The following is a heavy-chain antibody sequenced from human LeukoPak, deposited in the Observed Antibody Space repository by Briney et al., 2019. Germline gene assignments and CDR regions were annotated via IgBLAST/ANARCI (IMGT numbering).Heavy chain of an antibody. V-gene: IGHV4-59*01. D-gene: IGHD3-16*02. CDR1: GGSISSYY. CDR2: IYYSGST. J-gene: IGHJ6*02. Sequence: SETLSLTCTVSGGSISSYYWSWIRQPPGKGLEWIGYIYYSGSTNYNPSLKSRVTISVDTSKNQFSLKLSSVTAADTAVYYCARDLSYYGVDVWGQGTTVTVSS. CDR3: ARDLSYYGVDV.